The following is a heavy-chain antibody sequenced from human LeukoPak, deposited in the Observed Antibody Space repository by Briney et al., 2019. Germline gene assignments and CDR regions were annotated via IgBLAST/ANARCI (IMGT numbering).Heavy chain of an antibody. V-gene: IGHV1-46*01. Sequence: ASVKVSFKASGYTFTSYYMHWVRQAPGQGLEWMGIINPSGGSTSYAQKFQGRVTMTRDTSTSTVYMELSSLRSEDTAVYYCAREPSYSSGWYPDVDYWGQGTLVTVSS. CDR1: GYTFTSYY. J-gene: IGHJ4*02. CDR2: INPSGGST. D-gene: IGHD6-19*01. CDR3: AREPSYSSGWYPDVDY.